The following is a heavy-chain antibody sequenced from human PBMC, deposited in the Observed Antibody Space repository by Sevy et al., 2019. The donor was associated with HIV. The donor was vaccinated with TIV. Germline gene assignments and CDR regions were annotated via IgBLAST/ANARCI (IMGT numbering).Heavy chain of an antibody. CDR2: IGAAGDT. Sequence: GGSLRLSCEASGFTFSSFDMHWVRQATGKGLEWISTIGAAGDTYYLGSVKGRFTISREKAKNSLYLQMNSLRAGDTALYYCARDLRDGEDIFQYYGMDVWGRGTTVTVSS. CDR3: ARDLRDGEDIFQYYGMDV. V-gene: IGHV3-13*01. D-gene: IGHD4-17*01. J-gene: IGHJ6*02. CDR1: GFTFSSFD.